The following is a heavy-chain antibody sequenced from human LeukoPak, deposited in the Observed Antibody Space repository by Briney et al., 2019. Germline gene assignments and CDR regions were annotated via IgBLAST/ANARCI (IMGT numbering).Heavy chain of an antibody. V-gene: IGHV3-23*01. CDR3: AKGNIPRNYYFDY. Sequence: GGSLRLSCAASGFTFSSYAMSWVRHAPGKGLEWVSGISGSGGGTYYAESVTGRFTISRDSSKNALSLQLNSLRAEDTAIYYCAKGNIPRNYYFDYWGQGTLVTVSS. CDR1: GFTFSSYA. CDR2: ISGSGGGT. J-gene: IGHJ4*02.